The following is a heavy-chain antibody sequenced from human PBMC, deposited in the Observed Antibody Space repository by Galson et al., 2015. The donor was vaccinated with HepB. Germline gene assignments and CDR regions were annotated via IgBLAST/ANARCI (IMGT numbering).Heavy chain of an antibody. Sequence: SLRLSCAASGFSFSTYEMHWVRQAPGRGLEWVAVISNDGTSQYYADSAKGRFTISRDNSRNTLYLQMSSLRTEDTALYYCARDKDCSSTSCYNAFDIWGQGTVVTVSS. J-gene: IGHJ3*02. CDR3: ARDKDCSSTSCYNAFDI. CDR1: GFSFSTYE. D-gene: IGHD2-2*02. V-gene: IGHV3-30-3*01. CDR2: ISNDGTSQ.